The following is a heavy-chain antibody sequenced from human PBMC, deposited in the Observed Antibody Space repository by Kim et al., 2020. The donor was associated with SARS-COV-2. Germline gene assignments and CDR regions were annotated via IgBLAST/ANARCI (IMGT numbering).Heavy chain of an antibody. J-gene: IGHJ4*02. D-gene: IGHD4-17*01. CDR3: ASLPYYGDYRLDY. V-gene: IGHV7-4-1*02. Sequence: YAQGFTGRFVFSLDTSVSTAYLQISSLKAEDTAVYYCASLPYYGDYRLDYWGQGTLVTVSS.